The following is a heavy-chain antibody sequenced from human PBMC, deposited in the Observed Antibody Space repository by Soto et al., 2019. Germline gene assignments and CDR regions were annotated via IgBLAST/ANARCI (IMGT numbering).Heavy chain of an antibody. D-gene: IGHD4-17*01. Sequence: QLVESGGGLVKPGESLRLSCAVSGITFINAWMSWVRQAPGKGLEWVARIKRTANAENPDYAAPVKGRFIISRDDSKNMLYLQINNLKAEDTAVDYCLTDPGEYETFWGQGTLVTVSS. CDR3: LTDPGEYETF. V-gene: IGHV3-15*01. J-gene: IGHJ4*02. CDR1: GITFINAW. CDR2: IKRTANAENP.